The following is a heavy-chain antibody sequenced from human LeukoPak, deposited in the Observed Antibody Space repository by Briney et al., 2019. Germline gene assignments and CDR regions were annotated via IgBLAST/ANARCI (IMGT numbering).Heavy chain of an antibody. J-gene: IGHJ4*02. CDR3: AKTRPLDSSSWSHGDY. D-gene: IGHD6-13*01. Sequence: GGSLRLSCAASGFTFSSYAMSWVRQAPGKGLEWVSAISGSGDSTYYGDSVKGRFTISRDNSKSTLYLQMNSLRAEDTAVYYCAKTRPLDSSSWSHGDYWGQGTLVTVSS. V-gene: IGHV3-23*01. CDR2: ISGSGDST. CDR1: GFTFSSYA.